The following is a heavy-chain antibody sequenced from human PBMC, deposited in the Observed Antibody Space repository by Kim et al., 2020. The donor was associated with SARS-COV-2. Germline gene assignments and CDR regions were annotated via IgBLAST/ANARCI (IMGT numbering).Heavy chain of an antibody. CDR3: ARIVTTHPSYYYGVDV. CDR2: LSGTGTFT. CDR1: GFTFSSYA. J-gene: IGHJ6*01. V-gene: IGHV3-21*01. Sequence: GGSLRLSCAASGFTFSSYAMSWVRQAPGKGLQWVSSLSGTGTFTYYTDSLKGRFTVSRDNAKHSLYLQMNSLRVEDTAVYYCARIVTTHPSYYYGVDVWG. D-gene: IGHD1-26*01.